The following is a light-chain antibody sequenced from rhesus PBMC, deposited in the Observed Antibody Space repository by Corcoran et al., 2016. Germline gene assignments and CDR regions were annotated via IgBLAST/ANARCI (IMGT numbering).Light chain of an antibody. Sequence: DIQMTQSPSSLSASVGDRVTITCRASENVNNYLNWYQQKPGKAPKLLIYKASTLQRGVPSRFSGSGSGTDYTFTISSLQPEDVATYYCQHGYGIPWTFGQGTKVEIK. J-gene: IGKJ1*01. CDR2: KAS. V-gene: IGKV1-74*01. CDR3: QHGYGIPWT. CDR1: ENVNNY.